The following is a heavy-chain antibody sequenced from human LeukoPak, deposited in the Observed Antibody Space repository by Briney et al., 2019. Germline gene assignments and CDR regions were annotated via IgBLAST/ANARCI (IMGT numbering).Heavy chain of an antibody. D-gene: IGHD2-2*01. CDR2: ISSSSSTI. CDR3: ARASLHAFDI. J-gene: IGHJ3*02. V-gene: IGHV3-48*01. Sequence: PGGSLRLSCAASGFTSISYSMNWVRQAPGKGLEWVSYISSSSSTIYYADSVKGRFTISRDNAKNSLYLQMNSLRAEDTAVYYCARASLHAFDIWGQGTMVTVSS. CDR1: GFTSISYS.